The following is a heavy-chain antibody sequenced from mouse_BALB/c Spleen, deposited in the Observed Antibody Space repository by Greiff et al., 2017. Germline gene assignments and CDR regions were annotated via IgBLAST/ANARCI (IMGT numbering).Heavy chain of an antibody. D-gene: IGHD1-1*01. CDR1: GYSITSGYY. CDR3: ARGSYWAY. Sequence: EVKVEESGPGLVKPSQSLSLTCSVTGYSITSGYYWNWIRQFPGNKLEWMGYISYDGSNNYNPSLKNRISITRDTSKNQFFLKLNSVTTEDTATYYCARGSYWAYWGQGTLVTVSA. V-gene: IGHV3-6*02. CDR2: ISYDGSN. J-gene: IGHJ3*01.